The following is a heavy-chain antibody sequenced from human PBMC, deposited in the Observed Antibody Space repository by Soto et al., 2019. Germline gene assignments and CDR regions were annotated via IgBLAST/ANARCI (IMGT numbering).Heavy chain of an antibody. D-gene: IGHD3-10*01. Sequence: VQLVQSGAEVRTPGASVKVSCKAPADTFTSYYINWVRQAPGQGLEWMGIINPNGGSTRYAQKFHDRITLNRDTPGSTVYMEVRNLRSDDTALYFCPRSSGGVYGIIIGGTNWFGPWGQGTLVTVSS. V-gene: IGHV1-46*01. J-gene: IGHJ5*02. CDR2: INPNGGST. CDR3: PRSSGGVYGIIIGGTNWFGP. CDR1: ADTFTSYY.